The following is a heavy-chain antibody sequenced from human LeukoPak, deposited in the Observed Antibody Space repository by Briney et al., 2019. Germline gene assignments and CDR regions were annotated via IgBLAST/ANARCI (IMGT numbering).Heavy chain of an antibody. D-gene: IGHD1-26*01. CDR1: GFPFSSYS. J-gene: IGHJ4*02. V-gene: IGHV3-21*01. CDR3: ARVGSSGSYNEDY. Sequence: GGSLRLSCAASGFPFSSYSTNWVRQAPGKGLEWVSSISSSSSYIYYADSVKGRFTISRDNAKNSLYLQMNTLRAEDTAVYYCARVGSSGSYNEDYWGQGTLVTVSS. CDR2: ISSSSSYI.